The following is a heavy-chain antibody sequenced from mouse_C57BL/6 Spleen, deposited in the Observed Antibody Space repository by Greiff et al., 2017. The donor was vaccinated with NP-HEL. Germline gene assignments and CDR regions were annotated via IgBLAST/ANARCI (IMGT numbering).Heavy chain of an antibody. CDR3: ARAKYYGSSYNAMDY. CDR2: IYPGDGDT. CDR1: GYAFSSYW. D-gene: IGHD1-1*01. J-gene: IGHJ4*01. V-gene: IGHV1-80*01. Sequence: VQLQQSGVELVKPGASVKISCKASGYAFSSYWMNWVKQRPGKGLEWIGQIYPGDGDTNYNGKFKGKATLTADKSSSTAYMQLSSLTSEDSAVYFCARAKYYGSSYNAMDYWGQGTSVTVSS.